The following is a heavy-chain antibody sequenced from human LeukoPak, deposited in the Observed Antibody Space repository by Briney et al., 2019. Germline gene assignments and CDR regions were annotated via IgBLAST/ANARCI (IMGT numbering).Heavy chain of an antibody. D-gene: IGHD1-1*01. CDR2: IKQDGSER. Sequence: GGSLRLSCAASGFTFSSYWMSWVRQAPGKGLEWVANIKQDGSERYYVDSVKGRFTISRDNAKNSLYLQMNSLRAEDTAVYYCARDGDWNEGSFDYWGQGTLVTVSS. CDR3: ARDGDWNEGSFDY. J-gene: IGHJ4*02. CDR1: GFTFSSYW. V-gene: IGHV3-7*01.